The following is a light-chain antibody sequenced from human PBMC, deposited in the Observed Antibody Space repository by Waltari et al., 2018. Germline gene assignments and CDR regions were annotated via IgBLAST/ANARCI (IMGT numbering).Light chain of an antibody. CDR3: QAWDSSTVV. CDR2: QDS. CDR1: ELGDKY. Sequence: SYDLTQPPSVSVSPGKTASITRPGDELGDKYACWYQQKPGQSPVLVIYQDSKRPSGIPERFSGSNSGNTATLTISGTQAMDEADYYCQAWDSSTVVFGGGTKLTVL. V-gene: IGLV3-1*01. J-gene: IGLJ2*01.